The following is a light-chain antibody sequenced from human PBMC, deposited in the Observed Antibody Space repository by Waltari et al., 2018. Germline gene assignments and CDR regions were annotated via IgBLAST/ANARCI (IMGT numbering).Light chain of an antibody. CDR3: SSYSSTSTFYV. CDR2: DVS. J-gene: IGLJ1*01. CDR1: SSDIGAYDY. Sequence: QSALTQPASVSGSPGQSVTIPCTGSSSDIGAYDYFPWYQQHPDKGPKLLVYDVSQRPSGVSNRFSGSKSGNTASLVISGLRAEDEADYYCSSYSSTSTFYVFGTGTTVTVL. V-gene: IGLV2-14*03.